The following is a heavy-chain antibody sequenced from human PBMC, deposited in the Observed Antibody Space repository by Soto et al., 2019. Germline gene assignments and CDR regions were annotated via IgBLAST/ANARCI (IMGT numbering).Heavy chain of an antibody. CDR3: ARVNYDILTGPSHYYMDV. CDR1: GFTFSSYW. V-gene: IGHV3-7*01. J-gene: IGHJ6*03. D-gene: IGHD3-9*01. Sequence: GGSLRLSCAASGFTFSSYWMSWVRQAPGNGLEWVANIKQDGSEKYYVDSVKGRFTISRDNAKNSLYLQMNSLRAEDTAVYYCARVNYDILTGPSHYYMDVWGEGTTVTVSS. CDR2: IKQDGSEK.